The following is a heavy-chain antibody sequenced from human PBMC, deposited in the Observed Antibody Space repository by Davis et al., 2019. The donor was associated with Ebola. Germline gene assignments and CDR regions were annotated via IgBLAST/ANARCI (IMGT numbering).Heavy chain of an antibody. V-gene: IGHV1-69*04. D-gene: IGHD3-10*01. CDR3: ARERRWFGELAIDY. CDR2: IIPILGIA. CDR1: GGTFSSYA. Sequence: AASVKVSCKASGGTFSSYAISWVRQAPGQGLEWMGRIIPILGIANYAQKFQGRVTITADKSTSTGYMELSSLRSEDTAVYYCARERRWFGELAIDYWGQGTLVTVSS. J-gene: IGHJ4*02.